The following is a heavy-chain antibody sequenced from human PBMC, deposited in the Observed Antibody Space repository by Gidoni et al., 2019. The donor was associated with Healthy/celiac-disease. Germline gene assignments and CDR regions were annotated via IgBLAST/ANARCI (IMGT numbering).Heavy chain of an antibody. CDR2: IYYSGST. J-gene: IGHJ4*02. V-gene: IGHV4-39*01. CDR1: GGSISSSSYY. D-gene: IGHD6-6*01. CDR3: ARSTIAARYFDY. Sequence: QLQLQESGPGLEKPSETLSLPCTVSGGSISSSSYYWGWIRQPPGKGLEWIGSIYYSGSTYYNPSLKSRVTISVDTSKNQFSLKLSSVTAADTAVYYCARSTIAARYFDYWGQGTLVTVSS.